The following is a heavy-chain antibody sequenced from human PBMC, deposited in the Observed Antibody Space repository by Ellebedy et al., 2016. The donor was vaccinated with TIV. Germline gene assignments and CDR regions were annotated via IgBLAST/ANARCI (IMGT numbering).Heavy chain of an antibody. J-gene: IGHJ4*02. V-gene: IGHV4-61*01. D-gene: IGHD2-8*02. Sequence: MPSETLSLTCTVSGGSVSSPSYYWSWIRQPPGKGLEWIGHIYYSGSANYNPSLKSRVTISVDTSKNQFSLKLNSLTAADTAVYYCARDLVGAPDYWGQGTLVTVSS. CDR1: GGSVSSPSYY. CDR2: IYYSGSA. CDR3: ARDLVGAPDY.